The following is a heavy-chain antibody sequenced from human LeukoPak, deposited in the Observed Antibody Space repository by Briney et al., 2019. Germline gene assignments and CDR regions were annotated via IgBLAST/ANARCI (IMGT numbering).Heavy chain of an antibody. V-gene: IGHV3-48*01. Sequence: TGGSLRLSCAASGFIFSRYNMNWVRQAPGKGLEWVSYISSSSSSIYYGDSVKGRFTISRDNAKNSLYLQMNSLRAEDTAVYYCARDIAARRFDYWGQGTLVTVSS. CDR3: ARDIAARRFDY. CDR1: GFIFSRYN. J-gene: IGHJ4*02. CDR2: ISSSSSSI. D-gene: IGHD6-6*01.